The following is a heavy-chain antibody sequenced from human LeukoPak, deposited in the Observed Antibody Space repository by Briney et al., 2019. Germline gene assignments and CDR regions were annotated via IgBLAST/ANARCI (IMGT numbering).Heavy chain of an antibody. CDR2: IKQDGSEK. CDR3: ARDSSSWFVMPFFDY. Sequence: GGFLRLSCAASGFTFSSYWMSWVRQAPGKGLEWVANIKQDGSEKYYVDSVKGRFTISRDNAKNSLYLQMNSLRAEDTAVYYCARDSSSWFVMPFFDYWGQGTLVTVSS. D-gene: IGHD6-13*01. J-gene: IGHJ4*02. V-gene: IGHV3-7*01. CDR1: GFTFSSYW.